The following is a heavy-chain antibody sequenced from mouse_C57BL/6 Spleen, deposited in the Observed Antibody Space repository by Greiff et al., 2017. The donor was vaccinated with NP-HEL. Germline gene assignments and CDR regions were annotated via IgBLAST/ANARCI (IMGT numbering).Heavy chain of an antibody. CDR3: ARSPSGGDYYGSTSFAY. CDR1: GYTFTSYW. J-gene: IGHJ3*01. Sequence: VQLQQPGAELVRPGTSVKLSCKASGYTFTSYWMHWVKQRPGQGLEWIGVIDPSDSYTNYNQKFKGKATLTVDTSSSTAYMQLSSLTSEDSAVYYCARSPSGGDYYGSTSFAYWGQGTLVTVSA. CDR2: IDPSDSYT. D-gene: IGHD1-1*01. V-gene: IGHV1-59*01.